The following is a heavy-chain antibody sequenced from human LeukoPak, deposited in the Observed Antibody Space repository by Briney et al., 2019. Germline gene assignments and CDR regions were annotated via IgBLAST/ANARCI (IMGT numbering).Heavy chain of an antibody. CDR3: ARGYYGSGSYLRREFDY. CDR1: GYTFTIYG. J-gene: IGHJ4*02. Sequence: GASVKVSCKGSGYTFTIYGISWVRQAPGQGLEWMGWINPYNGNTNYTQKLQGRVTMTTDTSTSTAYMELRSLRSDDTAVYYCARGYYGSGSYLRREFDYWGQGTLVTVSS. V-gene: IGHV1-18*01. CDR2: INPYNGNT. D-gene: IGHD3-10*01.